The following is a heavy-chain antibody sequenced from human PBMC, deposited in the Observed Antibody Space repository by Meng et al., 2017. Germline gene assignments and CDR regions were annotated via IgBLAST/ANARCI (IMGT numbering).Heavy chain of an antibody. CDR3: ARGGSYYSY. J-gene: IGHJ4*02. D-gene: IGHD1-26*01. CDR1: GFPVSSNS. V-gene: IGHV3-53*02. CDR2: IYSGGST. Sequence: VRLVGTGGGLIRPGGSLSLSCAASGFPVSSNSMGWVRQAPGKGLEWVSVIYSGGSTYYADSVKGRFTISRDNSKNTLYLQMHSLRAEDTAVYYCARGGSYYSYWGQGTLVTVSS.